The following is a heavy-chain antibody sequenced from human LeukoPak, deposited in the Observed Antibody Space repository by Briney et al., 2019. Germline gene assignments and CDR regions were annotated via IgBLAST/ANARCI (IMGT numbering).Heavy chain of an antibody. CDR1: GFIFTSYS. CDR2: ISSSGSTI. J-gene: IGHJ6*04. CDR3: AELGITMIGGV. Sequence: GGSLRLSRAASGFIFTSYSMNWVRQAPGKGLEWISYISSSGSTIYYADSVKGRFTISRDNAKNSLYLQMNSLRAEDTAVYYCAELGITMIGGVWGKGTTVTISS. D-gene: IGHD3-10*02. V-gene: IGHV3-48*04.